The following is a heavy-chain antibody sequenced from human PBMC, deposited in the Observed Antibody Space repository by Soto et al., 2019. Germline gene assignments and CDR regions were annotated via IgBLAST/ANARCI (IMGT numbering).Heavy chain of an antibody. D-gene: IGHD2-2*01. V-gene: IGHV3-23*03. J-gene: IGHJ4*02. Sequence: GGSLRLSCAASGFTFSGYAMSWVRQAPGKGLEWVSVIHDGSNKYYADSVKGRFTISRDNSKNTLYLQMNSLRAEDTAVYYCARDEDIVLVPAETLPGDSGQGTLVTVAS. CDR3: ARDEDIVLVPAETLPGD. CDR1: GFTFSGYA. CDR2: IHDGSNK.